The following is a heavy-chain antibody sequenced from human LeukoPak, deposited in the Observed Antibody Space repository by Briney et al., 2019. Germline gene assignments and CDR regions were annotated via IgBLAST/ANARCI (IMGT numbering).Heavy chain of an antibody. V-gene: IGHV1-69*13. J-gene: IGHJ4*02. CDR1: GGTFSSYA. CDR3: ARTRLGGSYHANFDY. D-gene: IGHD1-26*01. CDR2: IIPIFGTA. Sequence: ASVKVSCKASGGTFSSYAISWVRQAPGQGLEWMGGIIPIFGTANYAQKFQGRVTITADESTSTAYMELSSLRSEDTAVYYCARTRLGGSYHANFDYWGQGTLVTVSS.